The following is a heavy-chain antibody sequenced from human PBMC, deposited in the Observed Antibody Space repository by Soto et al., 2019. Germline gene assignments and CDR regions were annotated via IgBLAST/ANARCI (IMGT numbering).Heavy chain of an antibody. V-gene: IGHV4-59*01. D-gene: IGHD4-17*01. CDR3: SRVGGYYGDYPNFDY. CDR1: GSSISPYY. CDR2: IYCSGST. J-gene: IGHJ4*02. Sequence: SETLSLTCFVSGSSISPYYLTWIRQPPGKGLEWIGNIYCSGSTNYNPSLKSRVTISVDTSKKQVSLKLTSVTAADTAVYYCSRVGGYYGDYPNFDYWGQGTRVTVSS.